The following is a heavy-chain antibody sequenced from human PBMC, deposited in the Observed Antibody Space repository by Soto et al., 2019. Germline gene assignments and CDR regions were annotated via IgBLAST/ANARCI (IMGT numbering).Heavy chain of an antibody. CDR1: GFTFSGYY. CDR2: IGHSGTTI. Sequence: QVQLVEAGGGLVKPGGSLRLSCAASGFTFSGYYMSWIRQAPGKGLEWVSYIGHSGTTIYYADSVKGRFTISRDNAKNSLYLQMNSLRAEDTAGYYCSRDDRTGTAVLHYWGQGTLVTVSS. V-gene: IGHV3-11*01. J-gene: IGHJ4*03. D-gene: IGHD1-1*01. CDR3: SRDDRTGTAVLHY.